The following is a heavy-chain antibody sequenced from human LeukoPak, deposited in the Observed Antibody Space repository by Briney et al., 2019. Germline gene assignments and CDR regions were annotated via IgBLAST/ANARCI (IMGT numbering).Heavy chain of an antibody. CDR2: ISGSGDIT. CDR1: GFTFSNYA. CDR3: AKSRRGANSGGSYYFDY. V-gene: IGHV3-23*01. Sequence: PGGSLRLSCAASGFTFSNYAMTWVRQAPGKGLEWVSAISGSGDITYYADPVKGRFTISRDNSKNTLHLQMNSLRAEDTAVYYCAKSRRGANSGGSYYFDYWGQRTLVTVSS. J-gene: IGHJ4*02. D-gene: IGHD2-15*01.